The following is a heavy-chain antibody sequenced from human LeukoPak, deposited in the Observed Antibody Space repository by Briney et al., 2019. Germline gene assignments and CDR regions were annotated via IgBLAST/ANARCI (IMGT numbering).Heavy chain of an antibody. J-gene: IGHJ6*03. D-gene: IGHD3-3*01. CDR2: MNPNSGNT. CDR3: ARDWNTISYMDV. V-gene: IGHV1-8*02. CDR1: GYTLTGYD. Sequence: ASVKVSCKASGYTLTGYDINWVRQATGQGLEWMGWMNPNSGNTGYAQKFQGRVTMTRNTSISTAYMELSSLRSEDTAVYYCARDWNTISYMDVWGKGTTVTVSS.